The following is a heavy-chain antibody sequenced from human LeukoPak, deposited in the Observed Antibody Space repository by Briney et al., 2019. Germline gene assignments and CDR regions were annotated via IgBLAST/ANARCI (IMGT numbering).Heavy chain of an antibody. CDR1: GFTFSSYW. CDR3: AKASLTSIAARGAYYYFDY. Sequence: GGSLRLSCAASGFTFSSYWMSWVRQAPGKGLGWVANIKQDGGEKYYVDSVKGRFTISRDNAKNSLYLQMNSLRAEDTALYYCAKASLTSIAARGAYYYFDYWGQGTLVTVSS. CDR2: IKQDGGEK. D-gene: IGHD6-6*01. J-gene: IGHJ4*02. V-gene: IGHV3-7*03.